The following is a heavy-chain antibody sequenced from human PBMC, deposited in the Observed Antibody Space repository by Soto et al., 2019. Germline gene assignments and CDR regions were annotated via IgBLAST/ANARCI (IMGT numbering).Heavy chain of an antibody. J-gene: IGHJ4*02. D-gene: IGHD6-13*01. Sequence: GGSLRLSCAASGFTVSSNYMSWVRQAPGKGLDWVSLISSGGSTYYADSVKGRFTISRDNSKNTLSLQMNSLRAEDTAVYYCARAHAPYSPNRYWGQGTQVTVPS. CDR2: ISSGGST. CDR1: GFTVSSNY. V-gene: IGHV3-66*01. CDR3: ARAHAPYSPNRY.